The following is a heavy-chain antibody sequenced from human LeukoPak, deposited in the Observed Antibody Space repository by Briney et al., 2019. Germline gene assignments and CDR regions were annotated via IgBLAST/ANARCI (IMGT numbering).Heavy chain of an antibody. CDR1: GFTFGSYG. V-gene: IGHV3-30*18. Sequence: PGGSLRLSCAASGFTFGSYGMHWVRQAPGKGLEGVAVISYDGSNKYYADSVKGRFTISRDNSKNTLYLQMNSLRAEDTAVYYCAKGTNLYSSEFDYWGQGTLVTVSS. J-gene: IGHJ4*02. CDR2: ISYDGSNK. CDR3: AKGTNLYSSEFDY. D-gene: IGHD6-19*01.